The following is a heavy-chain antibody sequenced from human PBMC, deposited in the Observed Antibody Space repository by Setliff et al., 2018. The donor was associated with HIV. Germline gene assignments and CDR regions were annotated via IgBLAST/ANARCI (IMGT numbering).Heavy chain of an antibody. Sequence: SQTLSLTCAISGDSASSNNAAWNWIRQSPSRGLEWLGRTYYRSKWYFDYAVSVKSRISINPDTSKNQFSLQLSSVTPEDTAVYYCARGSYGSVLLWGQGTLVTVSS. CDR2: TYYRSKWYF. CDR3: ARGSYGSVLL. CDR1: GDSASSNNAA. D-gene: IGHD6-19*01. V-gene: IGHV6-1*01. J-gene: IGHJ4*02.